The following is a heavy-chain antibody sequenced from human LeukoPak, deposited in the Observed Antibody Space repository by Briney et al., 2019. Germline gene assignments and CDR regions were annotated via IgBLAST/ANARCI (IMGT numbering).Heavy chain of an antibody. CDR2: IKQDGSEK. CDR1: GFTFSSYW. CDR3: AREVGSLRFLEWSRAFDI. V-gene: IGHV3-7*01. J-gene: IGHJ3*02. Sequence: PGGSLRLSCAASGFTFSSYWMSWVRQAPGKGLEWVANIKQDGSEKYYVDSVKGRFTISRDNAKNSLYLQMNSLRAEDTAVYYCAREVGSLRFLEWSRAFDIWGQGTMVTVSS. D-gene: IGHD3-3*01.